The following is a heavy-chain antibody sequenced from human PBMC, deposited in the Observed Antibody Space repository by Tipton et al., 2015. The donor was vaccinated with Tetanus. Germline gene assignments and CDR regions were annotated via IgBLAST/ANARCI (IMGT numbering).Heavy chain of an antibody. D-gene: IGHD1/OR15-1a*01. CDR2: INTDGRRT. CDR1: EFSFSSYW. J-gene: IGHJ6*02. CDR3: ARRSLTNYGLDV. Sequence: LSLTCAASEFSFSSYWMHWVRQVPGRGLVWVSRINTDGRRTHYADSVKGRFTISRDNAKNTLFLHMTSLQPEDTSIYYCARRSLTNYGLDVWGQGTTVTVSS. V-gene: IGHV3-74*01.